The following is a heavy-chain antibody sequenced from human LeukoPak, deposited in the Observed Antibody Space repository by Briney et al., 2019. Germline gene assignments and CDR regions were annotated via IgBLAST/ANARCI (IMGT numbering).Heavy chain of an antibody. CDR1: GFTVSSNF. Sequence: PGGSLRLSCAASGFTVSSNFMTWVRQAPGKGLEGVSIIYSGGSTFYADAVKGRVTISRDNSKNTLYLQMNSLGAEDTAVYYCASGLGAAGYLQRYWGQGTLVTVSS. CDR2: IYSGGST. D-gene: IGHD6-13*01. V-gene: IGHV3-66*01. CDR3: ASGLGAAGYLQRY. J-gene: IGHJ4*02.